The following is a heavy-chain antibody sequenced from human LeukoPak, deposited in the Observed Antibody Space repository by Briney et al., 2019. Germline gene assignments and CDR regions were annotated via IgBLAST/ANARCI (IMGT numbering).Heavy chain of an antibody. CDR3: ARAPVAASYYFDY. CDR1: GFTFSSHW. V-gene: IGHV3-74*01. CDR2: INSDGSRT. D-gene: IGHD6-19*01. Sequence: GGSLRLSCAASGFTFSSHWMHWVSQAPGKGLVWVSRINSDGSRTSYADSVKGRFTISRDNAKNTLYLQMNSLRAEDTAVFFCARAPVAASYYFDYWGQGTLVTVSS. J-gene: IGHJ4*02.